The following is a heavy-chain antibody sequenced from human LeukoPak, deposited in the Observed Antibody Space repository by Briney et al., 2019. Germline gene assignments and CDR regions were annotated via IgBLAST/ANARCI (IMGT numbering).Heavy chain of an antibody. CDR1: EFTFDDYA. Sequence: GGSLRLSCAASEFTFDDYAMHWVRQAPGKGLEWVSLITWDGGHTYYGDSVEGRFTISRDNSKNSLYLQMSSLRIEDTALYYCVEGRTRSSSCYEEKNFESWGQGTLVTVSS. CDR2: ITWDGGHT. D-gene: IGHD6-13*01. V-gene: IGHV3-43*01. CDR3: VEGRTRSSSCYEEKNFES. J-gene: IGHJ4*02.